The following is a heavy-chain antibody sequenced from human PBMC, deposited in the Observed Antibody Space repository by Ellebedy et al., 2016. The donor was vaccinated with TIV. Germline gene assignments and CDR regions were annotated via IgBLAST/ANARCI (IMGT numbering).Heavy chain of an antibody. CDR1: GFTFDDYA. CDR3: ARDFRQWLAQGDALDV. V-gene: IGHV3-9*01. Sequence: PGGSLRLSCAASGFTFDDYAMHWVRQAPGKGLEWVSGISWNSGSIGYADSVKGRFTITRDNDKNLLYLQMSSLRVEDTAVYYCARDFRQWLAQGDALDVWGQGTTVTVSS. J-gene: IGHJ6*02. D-gene: IGHD6-19*01. CDR2: ISWNSGSI.